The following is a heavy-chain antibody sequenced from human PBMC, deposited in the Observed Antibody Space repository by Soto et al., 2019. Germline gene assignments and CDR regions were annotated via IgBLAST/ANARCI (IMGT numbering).Heavy chain of an antibody. V-gene: IGHV4-30-4*01. CDR3: AKGRSYYYYYGVDV. CDR2: INSSGRT. CDR1: GDSISSSDSY. J-gene: IGHJ6*02. Sequence: SETLSLTCSVSGDSISSSDSYWSLIRQPPGKGLEWIGYINSSGRTYYKPSLKSRVSISIDTSKNQFSLRLTSVTVADTALYYCAKGRSYYYYYGVDVWGQGTTVTVSS.